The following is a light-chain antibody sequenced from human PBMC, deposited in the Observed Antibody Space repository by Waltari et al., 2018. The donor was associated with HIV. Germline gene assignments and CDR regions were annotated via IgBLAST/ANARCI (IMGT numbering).Light chain of an antibody. CDR2: DVS. Sequence: QSALTQPRSVSGSPGQSATIACTCTTSAIGTYKWVPWYQQNPGKVPKLMIYDVSERPSGVPDRFSGSKSGNTASLTISGLQADDEADYYCCSYIGNYTWVFGGGTKLTVL. CDR1: TSAIGTYKW. CDR3: CSYIGNYTWV. J-gene: IGLJ3*02. V-gene: IGLV2-11*01.